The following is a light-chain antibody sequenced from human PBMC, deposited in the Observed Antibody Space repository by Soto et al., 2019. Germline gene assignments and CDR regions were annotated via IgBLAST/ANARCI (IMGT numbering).Light chain of an antibody. V-gene: IGKV1-39*01. Sequence: DIQMTQSPSSLSASVGDRVTITCRASQSISSYLNWYQQKPGKAPKLLIYAASSLQSGVPSRFSGSGSGTDFTLTISRLQPEDFATYSCQQSYSTLLLTFGGGTKVEIK. CDR3: QQSYSTLLLT. CDR2: AAS. J-gene: IGKJ4*01. CDR1: QSISSY.